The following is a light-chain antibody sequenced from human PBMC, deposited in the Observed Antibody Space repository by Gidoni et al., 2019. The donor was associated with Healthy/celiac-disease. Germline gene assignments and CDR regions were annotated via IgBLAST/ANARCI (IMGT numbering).Light chain of an antibody. CDR2: GAS. CDR3: QQYNNWPPYT. Sequence: DIVMTQSPATLSVSPGESATLSRSASQSVSSNLAWYQQKPGQAPRLLIYGASTRATGIPARFSGSGSGTEFTLTISSLQSEDFAVYYCQQYNNWPPYTFGQGTKLEIK. V-gene: IGKV3-15*01. J-gene: IGKJ2*01. CDR1: QSVSSN.